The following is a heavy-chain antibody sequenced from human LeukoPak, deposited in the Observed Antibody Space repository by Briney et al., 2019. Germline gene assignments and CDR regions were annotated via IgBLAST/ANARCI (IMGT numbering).Heavy chain of an antibody. J-gene: IGHJ3*02. CDR1: GITFRSYA. CDR2: ITDSGGIT. V-gene: IGHV3-23*01. D-gene: IGHD4-23*01. Sequence: PGGSLRLSCAASGITFRSYALRWVRQAPGKGLEWVSTITDSGGITYYIDSVKGRFTISRDNSKNTFYLQMNSLRAEDTAVYYCAKVDPNDYGGHGAFDIWGQGTMVTVSS. CDR3: AKVDPNDYGGHGAFDI.